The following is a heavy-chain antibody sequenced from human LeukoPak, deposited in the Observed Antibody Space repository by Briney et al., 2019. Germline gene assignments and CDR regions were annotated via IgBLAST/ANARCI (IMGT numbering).Heavy chain of an antibody. Sequence: ASVKVSCKASGYTFTSYGISWVRQAPGQGLQWMGWMSAYNGNTNYAQKLQGRVTMTTDTSTSTAYMELRSLRSDDTAVYYCARGFSSSWGHNWFDPWGQGTLVTVSS. D-gene: IGHD6-13*01. CDR2: MSAYNGNT. CDR3: ARGFSSSWGHNWFDP. J-gene: IGHJ5*02. V-gene: IGHV1-18*01. CDR1: GYTFTSYG.